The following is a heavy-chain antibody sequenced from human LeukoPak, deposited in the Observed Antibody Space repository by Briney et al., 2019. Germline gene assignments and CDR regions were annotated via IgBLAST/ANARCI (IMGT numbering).Heavy chain of an antibody. J-gene: IGHJ4*02. Sequence: HPGGSLRLSCVASGFTVSSNYMSWVRQAPGKGLEWVSVIYSGGSTYYADSVKGRFTISRDNSKNTLYLQMNSLRAEDTAVYYCARDHDYYDKPPFDYWGQGTLVTVSS. V-gene: IGHV3-53*05. CDR2: IYSGGST. D-gene: IGHD3-22*01. CDR3: ARDHDYYDKPPFDY. CDR1: GFTVSSNY.